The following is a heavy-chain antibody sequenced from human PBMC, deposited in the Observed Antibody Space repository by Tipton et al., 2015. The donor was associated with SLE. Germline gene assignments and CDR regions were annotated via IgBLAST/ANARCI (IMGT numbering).Heavy chain of an antibody. CDR1: GGSISSSTNY. J-gene: IGHJ5*02. CDR3: ARYPESNYHWFGP. CDR2: IYHSGTA. D-gene: IGHD4-11*01. Sequence: TLSLTCTVSGGSISSSTNYWGWIRQPPGKGLEWIGSIYHSGTAYYNPSLKSRVTISVDTSKNQISLKLSSVTAADTAVYYCARYPESNYHWFGPWGQGALVTVSS. V-gene: IGHV4-39*07.